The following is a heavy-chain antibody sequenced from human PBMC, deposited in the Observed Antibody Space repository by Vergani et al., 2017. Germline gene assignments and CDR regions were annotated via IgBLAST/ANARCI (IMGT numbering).Heavy chain of an antibody. CDR1: GGSFSGYY. CDR2: INHSGST. D-gene: IGHD3-10*01. Sequence: QVQLQPWCAGLLKPSDPLSLPFAVYGGSFSGYYWSWVRQPPGKGLEWIGEINHSGSTNYNPSLKSRVTISVDTSKNQFSLKLSSVTAADTAVYYCARTSNNYGSGKFDYWGQGTLVTVSS. V-gene: IGHV4-34*01. CDR3: ARTSNNYGSGKFDY. J-gene: IGHJ4*02.